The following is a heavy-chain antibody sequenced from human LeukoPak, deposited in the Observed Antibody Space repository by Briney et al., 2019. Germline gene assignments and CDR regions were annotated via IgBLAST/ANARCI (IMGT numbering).Heavy chain of an antibody. J-gene: IGHJ5*02. Sequence: PGGSLRLSCAASGFTFSDYWMSWVRQTPEKGLEWVANIKQDGYEKYYVDSVKGRFTISRDNAKNSLYLQMNSLRAEDTAVYYCARTGRSYGSWWFDPWGPGTLVTVSS. D-gene: IGHD5-18*01. CDR3: ARTGRSYGSWWFDP. V-gene: IGHV3-7*01. CDR1: GFTFSDYW. CDR2: IKQDGYEK.